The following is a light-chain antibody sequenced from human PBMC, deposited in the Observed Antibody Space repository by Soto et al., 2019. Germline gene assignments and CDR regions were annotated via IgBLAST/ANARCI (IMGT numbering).Light chain of an antibody. CDR3: QQYDSSPYT. CDR2: AAS. J-gene: IGKJ2*01. V-gene: IGKV3-20*01. CDR1: QSVSSTY. Sequence: EIVLTQSPGTLSLSPGERATLSCRASQSVSSTYLSWYQQKPGQAPRLLIYAASSRETSIPDTFSGSGSGTDFTLTISRLEPEDFAVYYCQQYDSSPYTFGQGTKLEIK.